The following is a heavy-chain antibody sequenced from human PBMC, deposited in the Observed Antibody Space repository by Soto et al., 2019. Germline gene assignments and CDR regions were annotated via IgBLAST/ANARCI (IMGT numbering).Heavy chain of an antibody. J-gene: IGHJ4*02. V-gene: IGHV1-8*01. Sequence: ASVKVSCKASGYTFTSYDINRVRQATGQGLEWMGWMNPNSGNTGYARKFQGRVTMTRNTSISTAYMELSSLRSEDTAVYYCARGRNYDFWSGFPPDFDYWGQGTLVTVSS. CDR1: GYTFTSYD. CDR3: ARGRNYDFWSGFPPDFDY. D-gene: IGHD3-3*01. CDR2: MNPNSGNT.